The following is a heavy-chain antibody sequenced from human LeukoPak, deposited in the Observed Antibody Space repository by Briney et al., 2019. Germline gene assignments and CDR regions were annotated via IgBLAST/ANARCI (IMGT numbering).Heavy chain of an antibody. CDR2: INPNSGGT. V-gene: IGHV1-2*02. Sequence: ASVKVSCKASGYTFTGYYMHWVRQAPGQGLEWMGWINPNSGGTNYAQKFQGRVTMTRDTSISTAYMELSRLRSDDPAVYYCASSSSWPHNWFDPWGQGTLVTVSS. CDR1: GYTFTGYY. D-gene: IGHD6-13*01. CDR3: ASSSSWPHNWFDP. J-gene: IGHJ5*02.